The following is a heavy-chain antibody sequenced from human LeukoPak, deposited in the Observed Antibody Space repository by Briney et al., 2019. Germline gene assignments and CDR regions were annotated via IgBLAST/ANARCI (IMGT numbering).Heavy chain of an antibody. V-gene: IGHV3-43*02. Sequence: GGSLRLSCAASGFTFDDYAMHWVRQAPGKGLEWVSLISGDGGSIYYADSVKGRFTISRDNSKNSLYLQMNSLRTEDTALYYCAALTTVTTPDAFDIWGQGTMVTVSS. J-gene: IGHJ3*02. CDR1: GFTFDDYA. D-gene: IGHD4-17*01. CDR2: ISGDGGSI. CDR3: AALTTVTTPDAFDI.